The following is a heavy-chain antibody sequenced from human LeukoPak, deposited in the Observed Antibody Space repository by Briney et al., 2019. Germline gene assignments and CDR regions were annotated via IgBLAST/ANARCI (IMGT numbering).Heavy chain of an antibody. V-gene: IGHV1-69*05. CDR1: GGTFSSYA. CDR2: IIPIFGTA. D-gene: IGHD1-26*01. J-gene: IGHJ3*02. CDR3: ARFPRGGATIRYDTDAFDI. Sequence: ASVKVSCKASGGTFSSYAISWVRQAPGQGLEWMGGIIPIFGTANYAQKFQGRVTITTDESTSTAYMELSSLRSEDTAVYYCARFPRGGATIRYDTDAFDIWGQGTMVTASS.